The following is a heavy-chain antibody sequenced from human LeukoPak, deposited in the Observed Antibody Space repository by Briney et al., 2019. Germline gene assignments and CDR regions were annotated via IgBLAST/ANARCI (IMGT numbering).Heavy chain of an antibody. J-gene: IGHJ4*02. CDR3: ARDGSYDFWSGYLNY. CDR2: INPNSGGT. D-gene: IGHD3-3*01. Sequence: GASVEVSCKASGYTFTGYYMHWVRQAPGQGLDGMGWINPNSGGTNYAQKFQGGVTMTRDTSISTPYMQLSRLRSDDTAVYYCARDGSYDFWSGYLNYWGQGTLVTVSS. V-gene: IGHV1-2*02. CDR1: GYTFTGYY.